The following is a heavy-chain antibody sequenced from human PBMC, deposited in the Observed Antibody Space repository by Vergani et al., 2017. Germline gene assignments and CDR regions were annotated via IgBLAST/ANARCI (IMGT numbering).Heavy chain of an antibody. V-gene: IGHV4-59*01. D-gene: IGHD1-26*01. CDR2: IYYSGST. Sequence: QVQLQESGPGLVKPSETLSLTCTVSGGSISSYYWSWIRQPPGKGLEWIGYIYYSGSTNYNPSLKSRVTISVDTSKNQFSLKLSSVTAADTAVYYCARLLIVGATGDYWGQGTLVTVSS. CDR3: ARLLIVGATGDY. CDR1: GGSISSYY. J-gene: IGHJ4*02.